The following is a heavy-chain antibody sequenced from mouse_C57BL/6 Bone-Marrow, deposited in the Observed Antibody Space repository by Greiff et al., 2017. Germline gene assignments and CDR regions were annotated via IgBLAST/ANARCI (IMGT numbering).Heavy chain of an antibody. CDR2: IHPSDSDT. CDR1: GYTFPSYW. CDR3: AIFTTVVATHYYAIDY. V-gene: IGHV1-74*01. D-gene: IGHD1-1*01. Sequence: QVQLQQPGAELVKPGASVKVSCKASGYTFPSYWMHWVKQRPGQGLEWIGRIHPSDSDTNYNQKFKGKAPLTVDKSSSTAYMLLSSMTSEDSAFYYCAIFTTVVATHYYAIDYWGQGTSVTVSS. J-gene: IGHJ4*01.